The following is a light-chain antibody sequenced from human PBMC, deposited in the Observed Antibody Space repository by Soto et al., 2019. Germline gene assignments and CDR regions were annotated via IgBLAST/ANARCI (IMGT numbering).Light chain of an antibody. J-gene: IGKJ2*01. CDR2: AAS. CDR1: QSISSY. Sequence: IQMTQSPSSLSASVGDRVTITCRASQSISSYLDWYQQKPGKAPKLLICAASTLQSGVPSRFSGSGSGTEFTLTISSLQPEDFASYYCQQCYSTPLTFGQGTKLEIK. V-gene: IGKV1-39*01. CDR3: QQCYSTPLT.